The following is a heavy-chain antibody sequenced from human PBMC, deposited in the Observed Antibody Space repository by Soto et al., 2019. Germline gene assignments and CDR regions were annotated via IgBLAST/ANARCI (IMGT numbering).Heavy chain of an antibody. CDR3: ARDSYSAS. J-gene: IGHJ4*02. CDR1: GFIVSTSY. CDR2: IYTAGGT. D-gene: IGHD1-26*01. V-gene: IGHV3-66*01. Sequence: GGSLRLSCAASGFIVSTSYMNWVRQAPGKGLEWVSVIYTAGGTYYADSVKGRFTISRDDSKNTVYLQMNSLRAEDTAVYYCARDSYSASWGQGTLVTVSS.